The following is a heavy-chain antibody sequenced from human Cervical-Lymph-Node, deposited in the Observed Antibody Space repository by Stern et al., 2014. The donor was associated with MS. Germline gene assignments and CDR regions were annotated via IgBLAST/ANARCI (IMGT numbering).Heavy chain of an antibody. D-gene: IGHD3-10*01. V-gene: IGHV1-3*01. CDR1: GYTFMTYA. CDR3: ARGAGVYWYFDL. J-gene: IGHJ2*01. Sequence: QDPLVQSGAEVKKPGASVKVSCKASGYTFMTYAMHWVRQAPGQRLEWMGWINAGNGNTKYSQKFQGRVTITRDTSASTAYMELSSLRSEDTAVYYCARGAGVYWYFDLWGRGTLVTVSS. CDR2: INAGNGNT.